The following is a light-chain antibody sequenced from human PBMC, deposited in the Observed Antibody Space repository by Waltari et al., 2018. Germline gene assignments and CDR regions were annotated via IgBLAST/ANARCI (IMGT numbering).Light chain of an antibody. CDR1: QSVSSY. Sequence: IVLTQSPATLSLSPGERATLSCRVSQSVSSYLAWYQQKPGQAPRLLIYDASNRATGIPARFSGSGSGTDFTLTISSLEPEDFAVYYCQQRSNWREAFGQGTKLEIK. V-gene: IGKV3-11*01. CDR2: DAS. CDR3: QQRSNWREA. J-gene: IGKJ2*01.